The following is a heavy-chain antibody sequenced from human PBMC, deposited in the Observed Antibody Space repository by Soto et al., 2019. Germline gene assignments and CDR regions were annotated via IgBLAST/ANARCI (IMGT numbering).Heavy chain of an antibody. V-gene: IGHV1-69*13. Sequence: ASVKVSCKASGGTFSSYAISWVRQAPGQGLEWMGGIIPIFGTANYAQKFQGRVTITADESTSTAYMELSSLRSEDTAVYYCARDKPSYYYDSSGYYSDAFDIWGQGTMVTVSS. D-gene: IGHD3-22*01. J-gene: IGHJ3*02. CDR2: IIPIFGTA. CDR1: GGTFSSYA. CDR3: ARDKPSYYYDSSGYYSDAFDI.